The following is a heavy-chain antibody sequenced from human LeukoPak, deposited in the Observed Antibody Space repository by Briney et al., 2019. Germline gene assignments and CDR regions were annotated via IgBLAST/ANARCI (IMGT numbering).Heavy chain of an antibody. CDR1: GGSFSGYY. Sequence: SETLSLTCAVYGGSFSGYYWSWIRQPPGKGPEWIGEINHSGSTNYNPSLKSRVTISVDTSKNQFSLKLSSVTAADTAVYYCARGGKYQLLSRYYYGMDVWGQGTTVTVSS. CDR2: INHSGST. V-gene: IGHV4-34*01. CDR3: ARGGKYQLLSRYYYGMDV. D-gene: IGHD2-2*01. J-gene: IGHJ6*02.